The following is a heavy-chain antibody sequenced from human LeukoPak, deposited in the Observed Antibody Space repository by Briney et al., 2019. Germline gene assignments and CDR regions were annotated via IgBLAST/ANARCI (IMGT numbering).Heavy chain of an antibody. J-gene: IGHJ4*02. CDR2: ISSSSSYV. Sequence: GGSLRLSCAASGFTFSSYSMNWVRQAPGKGLEWVSSISSSSSYVYYADSVKGRFTISRDNAKNSLYLQMNSLRAEDTAVYYCARVLSADHYFDYWGQGTLVTVSS. CDR3: ARVLSADHYFDY. D-gene: IGHD2-2*01. V-gene: IGHV3-21*01. CDR1: GFTFSSYS.